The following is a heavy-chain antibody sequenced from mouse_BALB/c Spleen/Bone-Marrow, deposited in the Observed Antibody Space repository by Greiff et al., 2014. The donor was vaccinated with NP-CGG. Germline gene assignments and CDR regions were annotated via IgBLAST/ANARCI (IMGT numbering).Heavy chain of an antibody. CDR3: ARDYYGNGYAMDY. Sequence: QVQLQQSRPGLVAPSQSLSITCTVSGFSLTSYGVHWVRQPPGKGLEWLGVIWAGGSTNYNSALMSRLSISKDNSKSQVFLKMNSLQTDDTAMYYCARDYYGNGYAMDYWGQGTSVTVSS. J-gene: IGHJ4*01. CDR2: IWAGGST. D-gene: IGHD2-1*01. V-gene: IGHV2-9*02. CDR1: GFSLTSYG.